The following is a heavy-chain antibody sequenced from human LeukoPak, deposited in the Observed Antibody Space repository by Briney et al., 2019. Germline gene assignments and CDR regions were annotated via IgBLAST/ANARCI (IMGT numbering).Heavy chain of an antibody. Sequence: GGSLRLSCAASGFTFSSYAMSWVRQAPGKGLEWVSAISGSGGSTYYADSVKGRFTISRDNSKNTLYLQMNSLRAEDTAVYYCAKDQLHNSSWYWLRLVAADYWGQGTLVTVSS. D-gene: IGHD6-13*01. CDR3: AKDQLHNSSWYWLRLVAADY. V-gene: IGHV3-23*01. CDR2: ISGSGGST. J-gene: IGHJ4*02. CDR1: GFTFSSYA.